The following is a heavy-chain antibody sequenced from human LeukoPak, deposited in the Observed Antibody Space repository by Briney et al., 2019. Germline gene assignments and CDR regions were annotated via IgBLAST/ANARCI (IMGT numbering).Heavy chain of an antibody. CDR1: GYTFTNYG. Sequence: GASVKVSCKASGYTFTNYGITWVRQVPGQGLEWLGWISAYNGNANYAQNLQDRVTLTSDTSTSTAYMELSSLRSEDTAVYYCARGAPGSYCSGGSCPYFDYWGQGTLISVSS. J-gene: IGHJ4*02. V-gene: IGHV1-18*01. D-gene: IGHD2-15*01. CDR3: ARGAPGSYCSGGSCPYFDY. CDR2: ISAYNGNA.